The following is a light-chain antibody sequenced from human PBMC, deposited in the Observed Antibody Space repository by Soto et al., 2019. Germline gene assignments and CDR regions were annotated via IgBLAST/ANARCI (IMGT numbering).Light chain of an antibody. CDR1: SSNIGAGYD. CDR3: QSFDSSLRDYV. Sequence: HSVLTQPPSVSGAPGQRVTISCTGSSSNIGAGYDVHWYQQLPGTAPKVLIYSNNNRPSGVPHRFSGSKSGTSASLAITGLQAEDEADYYCQSFDSSLRDYVFGTGTKVTVL. J-gene: IGLJ1*01. V-gene: IGLV1-40*01. CDR2: SNN.